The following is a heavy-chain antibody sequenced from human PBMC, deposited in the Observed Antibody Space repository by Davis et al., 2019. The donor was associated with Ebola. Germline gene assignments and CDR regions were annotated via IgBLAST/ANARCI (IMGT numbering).Heavy chain of an antibody. CDR3: ARAPGYSSGWGYYGMDA. D-gene: IGHD6-19*01. CDR1: GFTVSSNY. V-gene: IGHV3-53*01. Sequence: PGGSLRLSCAASGFTVSSNYMSWVRQAPGKGLEWVSVIYSGGSTYYADSVKGRFTISRDNSKNTLYLQMNSLRAEDTAVYYCARAPGYSSGWGYYGMDAWGQGTTVTVSS. J-gene: IGHJ6*02. CDR2: IYSGGST.